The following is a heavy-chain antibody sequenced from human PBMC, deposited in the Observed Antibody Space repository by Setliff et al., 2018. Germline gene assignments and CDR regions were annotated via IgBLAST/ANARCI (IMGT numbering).Heavy chain of an antibody. J-gene: IGHJ4*02. V-gene: IGHV3-7*01. CDR3: GRDRRGVETH. Sequence: GGSLRLSCVVSGFTFSNYWMTWVRQAPGKGLQWVATIKPDGREQYYVDSVKGRSTISRDNAKSSLFLQMKNLRPEDSAVYYCGRDRRGVETHWGQGTLVTVSS. D-gene: IGHD1-1*01. CDR1: GFTFSNYW. CDR2: IKPDGREQ.